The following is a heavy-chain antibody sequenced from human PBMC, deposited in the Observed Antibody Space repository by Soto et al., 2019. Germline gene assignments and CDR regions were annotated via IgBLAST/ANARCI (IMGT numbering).Heavy chain of an antibody. J-gene: IGHJ6*03. Sequence: EVQLAESGGGLAQPGGSLRLSCAASGFTLSGYAMDWVRQAPGKGLEYVSGISSNGVGTYYANSVQGRFTISRDNSKNTVYLPMGRLRPEDMAVYYCARRARPDFYYMDVWGKGTTVTVS. CDR3: ARRARPDFYYMDV. CDR1: GFTLSGYA. V-gene: IGHV3-64*01. D-gene: IGHD6-6*01. CDR2: ISSNGVGT.